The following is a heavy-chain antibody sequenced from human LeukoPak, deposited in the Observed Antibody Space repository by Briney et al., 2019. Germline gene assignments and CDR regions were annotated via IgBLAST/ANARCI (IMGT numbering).Heavy chain of an antibody. J-gene: IGHJ4*02. V-gene: IGHV3-30-3*01. D-gene: IGHD3-22*01. CDR2: ISYDGSNK. CDR3: ARGSSLGYYENFDY. CDR1: GFTFSSYA. Sequence: GGSLRLSCAASGFTFSSYAMHWVRQAPGKGLEWVAVISYDGSNKYYADSVKGRFTISRDNSKNTLYLQMNSLRAEDTAVYYCARGSSLGYYENFDYWGQGTLVTVSS.